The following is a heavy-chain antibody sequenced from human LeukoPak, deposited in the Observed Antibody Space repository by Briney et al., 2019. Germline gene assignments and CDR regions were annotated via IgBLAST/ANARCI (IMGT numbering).Heavy chain of an antibody. CDR1: GDSISSYY. V-gene: IGHV4-4*07. CDR3: ARSGDMVAVPYYYYYYMDV. Sequence: PSETLSLTCTVSGDSISSYYWSWIRRPPGEGLEWVGRIYSSGTTDYNASLKSRVTMSVDTSKNRFSLKLSSVTAADTAVYYCARSGDMVAVPYYYYYYMDVWGKGTTVTVSS. CDR2: IYSSGTT. J-gene: IGHJ6*03. D-gene: IGHD2-2*01.